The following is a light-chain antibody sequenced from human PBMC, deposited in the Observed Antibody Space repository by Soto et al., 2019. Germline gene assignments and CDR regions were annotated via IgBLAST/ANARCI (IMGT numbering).Light chain of an antibody. Sequence: DIQWTQCPSLLSESVGYRFTITCRATQVISSYFPWYQQKPAKAPNLLIYAASSLQSGVPSRFSGSGSGTEFTLTISSLQPEDFATYYCQQLNSNPLTFGQGTRREIK. J-gene: IGKJ5*01. CDR1: QVISSY. CDR3: QQLNSNPLT. V-gene: IGKV1-9*01. CDR2: AAS.